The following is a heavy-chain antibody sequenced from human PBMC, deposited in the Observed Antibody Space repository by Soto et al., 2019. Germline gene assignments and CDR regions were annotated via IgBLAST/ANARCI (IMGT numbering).Heavy chain of an antibody. CDR3: ARGVQREYGMDV. Sequence: ASVKVSCKAPGYTFTGYYMHWVRQAPGQGLEWMGWINPNSGGTNYARKFQGWVTMTRDTSISTAYMELSRLRSDDTAVYYCARGVQREYGMDVWGQGTTVTVSS. J-gene: IGHJ6*02. D-gene: IGHD1-1*01. V-gene: IGHV1-2*04. CDR2: INPNSGGT. CDR1: GYTFTGYY.